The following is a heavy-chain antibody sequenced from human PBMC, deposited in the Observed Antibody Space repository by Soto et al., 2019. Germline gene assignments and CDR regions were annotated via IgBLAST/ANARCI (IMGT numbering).Heavy chain of an antibody. V-gene: IGHV4-31*03. J-gene: IGHJ3*02. CDR2: IYYSGST. Sequence: QVQLQESGPGLVKPSQTLSLTCTVSGGSISSGGYYWSWIRQHPGKGLEWIGYIYYSGSTYYNPSLKRRVTISVDTSKNQFSLKMSSVTAADTAVYYCARDGSTSSVAFDIWGQGTMVTVSS. CDR3: ARDGSTSSVAFDI. CDR1: GGSISSGGYY. D-gene: IGHD2-2*01.